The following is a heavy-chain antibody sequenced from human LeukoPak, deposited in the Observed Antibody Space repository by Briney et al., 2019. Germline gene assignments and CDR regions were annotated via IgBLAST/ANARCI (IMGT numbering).Heavy chain of an antibody. J-gene: IGHJ4*02. CDR2: IYPSDSDR. Sequence: GESLKISCQASGYTFTNHWIGWVRLMPGIGLEWMGIIYPSDSDRRYIPSFQGQVTISTDKSISAAYLEWNSLEASDTAIYYCVRSQDSDYSPFDYWGQGTLVSVSS. V-gene: IGHV5-51*01. CDR1: GYTFTNHW. D-gene: IGHD4-11*01. CDR3: VRSQDSDYSPFDY.